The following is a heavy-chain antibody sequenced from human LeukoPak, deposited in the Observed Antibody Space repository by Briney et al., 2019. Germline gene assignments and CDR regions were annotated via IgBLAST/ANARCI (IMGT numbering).Heavy chain of an antibody. V-gene: IGHV3-21*01. CDR1: GFTFSSYG. CDR3: RTHIAQYDFWTASV. Sequence: GGSLRLSCAASGFTFSSYGMNWVRQAPEKGPEWVSSISSISTYTHYADSVKGRFTISRDNAKNSLYLQMNSLRAEDTAVYYTRTHIAQYDFWTASVWGQGTLVTVSS. J-gene: IGHJ4*02. D-gene: IGHD3-3*01. CDR2: ISSISTYT.